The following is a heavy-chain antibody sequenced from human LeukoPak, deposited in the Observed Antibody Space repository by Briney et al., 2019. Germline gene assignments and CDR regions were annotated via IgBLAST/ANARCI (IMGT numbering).Heavy chain of an antibody. J-gene: IGHJ4*02. D-gene: IGHD5-12*01. CDR1: GFTFSSYG. V-gene: IGHV3-23*01. CDR3: AKDGGYSGYDSYFDY. CDR2: ITATSSST. Sequence: GGSLRLSCAASGFTFSSYGMSWVRQAPGKGLEWVSAITATSSSTHDADSVQGRFTISRGNSKNTLYLQMNSLRAEDTAVYYCAKDGGYSGYDSYFDYWGQGTLVTVSS.